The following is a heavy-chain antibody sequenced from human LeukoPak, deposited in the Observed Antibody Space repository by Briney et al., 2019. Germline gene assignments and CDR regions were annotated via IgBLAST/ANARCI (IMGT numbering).Heavy chain of an antibody. J-gene: IGHJ6*02. D-gene: IGHD3-3*01. CDR3: ARHLGLYYDFWSGLPPSGMDV. Sequence: KPSETLSLTCTVSGGSISSYYWSWIRQPPGKGLEWIGYIYYSGSTNYNPSLESRVTISVDTSKNQFSLKLSSVTAADTAVYYCARHLGLYYDFWSGLPPSGMDVWGQGTTVTVSS. CDR1: GGSISSYY. V-gene: IGHV4-59*08. CDR2: IYYSGST.